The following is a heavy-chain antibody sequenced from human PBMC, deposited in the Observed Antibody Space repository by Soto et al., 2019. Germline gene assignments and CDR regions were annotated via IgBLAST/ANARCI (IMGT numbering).Heavy chain of an antibody. CDR1: GFTFSSYA. Sequence: GGSLRLSCAASGFTFSSYAMHWVRQAPGKGLEWVAVISYDGSNKYYADSVKGRFTISRDNSKNTLYLQMNSLRAEDTAVYYCARPIGAAADHEYFQHWGQGTLVTVSS. J-gene: IGHJ1*01. CDR2: ISYDGSNK. CDR3: ARPIGAAADHEYFQH. D-gene: IGHD6-13*01. V-gene: IGHV3-30-3*01.